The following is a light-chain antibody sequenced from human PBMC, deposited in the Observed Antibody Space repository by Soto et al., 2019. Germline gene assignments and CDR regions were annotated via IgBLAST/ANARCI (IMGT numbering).Light chain of an antibody. CDR2: GAS. CDR3: QHYNNWPPIT. CDR1: QSVRSTY. V-gene: IGKV3-15*01. J-gene: IGKJ5*01. Sequence: EIVLTQSPGTLSLSPGERATLSCRASQSVRSTYLAWYQQKPGQAPRLLIYGASTGATGIPARFSGSGSGTEFTLTISSLQSEDFAVYYCQHYNNWPPITFGQGTRLEI.